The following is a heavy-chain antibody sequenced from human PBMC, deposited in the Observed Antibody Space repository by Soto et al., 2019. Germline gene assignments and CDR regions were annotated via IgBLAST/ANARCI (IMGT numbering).Heavy chain of an antibody. Sequence: PGESLRISCKASGYSFTSYWIGWVRQMPGKGLEWMGIIYPGDSDTRYSPSFQGRVTISADKSITTAYLQWNSLKASDTAIYYCARLTGTGWAFDYWARGTLVTVSS. V-gene: IGHV5-51*01. CDR2: IYPGDSDT. CDR1: GYSFTSYW. D-gene: IGHD1-20*01. J-gene: IGHJ4*02. CDR3: ARLTGTGWAFDY.